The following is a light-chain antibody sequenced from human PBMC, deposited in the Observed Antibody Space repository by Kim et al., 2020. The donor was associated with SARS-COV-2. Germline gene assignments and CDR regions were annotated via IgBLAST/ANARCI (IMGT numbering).Light chain of an antibody. CDR1: QGLGSE. J-gene: IGKJ4*01. CDR2: AAS. CDR3: LQDYIYPLT. Sequence: SAYVGDRVTITCRESQGLGSELGWYQQTPGQAPRLLIYAASSLQSGVPSRFSGSGSGTDFTLTISSLQPEDFATYYCLQDYIYPLTFGGGTKLEI. V-gene: IGKV1-6*01.